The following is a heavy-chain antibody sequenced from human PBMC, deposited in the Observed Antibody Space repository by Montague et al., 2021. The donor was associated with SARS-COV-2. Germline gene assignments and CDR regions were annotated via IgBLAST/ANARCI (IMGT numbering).Heavy chain of an antibody. V-gene: IGHV4-39*01. CDR2: IYYSGST. CDR3: ASPTYYYDSSGSDAFDF. Sequence: SETLSLTCTVSGGSISSSSYYWGWLRQPPGKGLEWIGSIYYSGSTYYNPSLKSRVTISVDTTKNQLSLKLSSVTATDTAVYYCASPTYYYDSSGSDAFDFWGQGTMVTVSS. D-gene: IGHD3-22*01. J-gene: IGHJ3*01. CDR1: GGSISSSSYY.